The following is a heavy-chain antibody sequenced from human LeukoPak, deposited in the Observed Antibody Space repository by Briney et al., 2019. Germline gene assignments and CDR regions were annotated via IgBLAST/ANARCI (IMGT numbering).Heavy chain of an antibody. J-gene: IGHJ4*02. D-gene: IGHD2-2*01. Sequence: ASVKVPCKASGYTFTGYYMHWVRQAPGQGLEWMGWINPNSGGTNYAQKFQGRVTMTRDTSISTAYMELSRLRSDDTAVYYCASSPAAMSPLDYWGQGTLVTVSS. CDR2: INPNSGGT. V-gene: IGHV1-2*02. CDR3: ASSPAAMSPLDY. CDR1: GYTFTGYY.